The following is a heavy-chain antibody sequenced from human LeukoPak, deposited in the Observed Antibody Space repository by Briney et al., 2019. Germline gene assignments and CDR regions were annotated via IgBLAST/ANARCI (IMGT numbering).Heavy chain of an antibody. V-gene: IGHV5-51*01. CDR1: GYSITNYW. Sequence: GESLKISCKGSGYSITNYWIAWVRQMPGKGLEWMGIIYPADSDIRYSPSFQGQVTISADKSISTAYLQWSSLKASDTAMYYCARLYDILTGNSFDYWGQGTLVTVSS. D-gene: IGHD3-9*01. CDR3: ARLYDILTGNSFDY. CDR2: IYPADSDI. J-gene: IGHJ4*02.